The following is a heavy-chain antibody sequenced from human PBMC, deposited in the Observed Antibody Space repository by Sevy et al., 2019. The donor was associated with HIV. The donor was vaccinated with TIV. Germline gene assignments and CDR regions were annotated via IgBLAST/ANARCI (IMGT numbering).Heavy chain of an antibody. J-gene: IGHJ3*02. CDR2: INPNSGGT. D-gene: IGHD2-21*01. CDR3: ARTVVMPVGFDI. V-gene: IGHV1-2*02. Sequence: ASVKVSCKASGYTFTGYYMHWVRQAPGQGLEWMGWINPNSGGTNYAQKFQGRVTMTRDTSISTAYMELSRLRSEDTAVYYCARTVVMPVGFDIWGQGTMVTVSS. CDR1: GYTFTGYY.